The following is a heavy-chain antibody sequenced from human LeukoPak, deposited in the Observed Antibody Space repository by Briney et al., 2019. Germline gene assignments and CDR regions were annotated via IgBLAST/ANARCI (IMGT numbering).Heavy chain of an antibody. D-gene: IGHD2-21*02. Sequence: GGSLRLSCAASGFTFSSYSMNWVRQAPGKGLEWVSYISSSSSTIYYADSVKGRFTISRDNAKNSLYLQMNSLRAEDTAVYYCARVVVTAIDYYYGMDVWGQGTTVTVSS. CDR1: GFTFSSYS. J-gene: IGHJ6*02. CDR3: ARVVVTAIDYYYGMDV. CDR2: ISSSSSTI. V-gene: IGHV3-48*01.